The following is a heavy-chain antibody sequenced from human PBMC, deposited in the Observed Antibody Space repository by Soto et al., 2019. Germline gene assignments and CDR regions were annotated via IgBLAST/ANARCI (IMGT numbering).Heavy chain of an antibody. V-gene: IGHV1-69*13. CDR1: GGTFSSYA. CDR2: IIPIFGTA. Sequence: VASVKVSCKASGGTFSSYAISWVRQAPGQGLEWMGGIIPIFGTANYAQKFQGRVTITADESTSTAYMELSSLRSEDTAVYYCARLIGYSSSWSDYWGQGTLVTVSS. D-gene: IGHD6-13*01. J-gene: IGHJ4*02. CDR3: ARLIGYSSSWSDY.